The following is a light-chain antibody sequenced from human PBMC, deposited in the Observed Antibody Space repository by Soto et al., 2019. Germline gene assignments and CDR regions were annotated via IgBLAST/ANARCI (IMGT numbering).Light chain of an antibody. CDR2: AAS. V-gene: IGKV1-27*01. CDR1: QDIRDY. Sequence: DIQMTQSPSSLSASVGDRVTITCRASQDIRDYLVWYQQRPGKVPSLLIYAASTLQSGVPSRFSGSGFGTDFTLTISSLQSEDVATYDGQKYGGAPYTFGPGTKVDLK. CDR3: QKYGGAPYT. J-gene: IGKJ3*01.